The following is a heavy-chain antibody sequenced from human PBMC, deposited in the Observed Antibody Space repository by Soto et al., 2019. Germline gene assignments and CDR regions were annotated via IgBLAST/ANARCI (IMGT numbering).Heavy chain of an antibody. D-gene: IGHD3-9*01. Sequence: SETLSLTCAVSGGSISSSNWWSWVRQPPGKGLEWIGEIYHSGSTKYNPNLKSQVKISVDKSKNQISLKLRSVTFADTAVYYCARASTGYYNDYYYGMDVWGQGTTVT. CDR1: GGSISSSNW. J-gene: IGHJ6*02. V-gene: IGHV4-4*02. CDR3: ARASTGYYNDYYYGMDV. CDR2: IYHSGST.